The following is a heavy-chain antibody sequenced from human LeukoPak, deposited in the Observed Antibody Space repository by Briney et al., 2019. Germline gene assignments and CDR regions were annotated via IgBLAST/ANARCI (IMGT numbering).Heavy chain of an antibody. CDR3: AKDGGYVVVVAAYLDY. J-gene: IGHJ4*02. CDR2: INHSGST. V-gene: IGHV4-34*01. D-gene: IGHD2-15*01. CDR1: GGSFSGYY. Sequence: SETLSLTCAVYGGSFSGYYWSWIRQPQGKGLEWIGEINHSGSTNYNPSLKSRVTISVDTSKNQFSLKLSSVTAADTAVYYCAKDGGYVVVVAAYLDYWGQGTLVTVSS.